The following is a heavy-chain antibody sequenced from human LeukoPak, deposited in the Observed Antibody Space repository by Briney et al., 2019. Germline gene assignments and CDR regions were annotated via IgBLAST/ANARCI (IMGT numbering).Heavy chain of an antibody. V-gene: IGHV3-30*02. D-gene: IGHD2-15*01. CDR1: GFTFSSYG. CDR2: IRYEGSNK. Sequence: PGGSLRLSCAASGFTFSSYGMHWVRQAPGKGLEWVAFIRYEGSNKYYADSVKGRFTISRDNSKNTLYLQMNSLRAEDTAVYYCAKGVGYCSGGSCQQFDYWGQGTLVTVSS. J-gene: IGHJ4*02. CDR3: AKGVGYCSGGSCQQFDY.